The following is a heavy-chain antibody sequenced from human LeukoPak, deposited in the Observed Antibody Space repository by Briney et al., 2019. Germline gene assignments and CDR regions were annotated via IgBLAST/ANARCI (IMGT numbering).Heavy chain of an antibody. V-gene: IGHV3-21*01. Sequence: GGSLRLSCAASGFTFSSYSMNWVRQAPGKGLEWVSSISSSSSYIYYADSVKGRFTISRDNAKNSLYLQMNSLRADDAAVYYCARDKIVGPTTLDYWGQGTLVTVSS. CDR2: ISSSSSYI. J-gene: IGHJ4*02. CDR1: GFTFSSYS. CDR3: ARDKIVGPTTLDY. D-gene: IGHD1-26*01.